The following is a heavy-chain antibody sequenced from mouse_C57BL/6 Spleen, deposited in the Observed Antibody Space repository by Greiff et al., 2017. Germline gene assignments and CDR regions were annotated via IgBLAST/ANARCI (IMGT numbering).Heavy chain of an antibody. Sequence: VQLQQSGPELVKPGASVKISCKASGYAFSSSWMNWVKQRPGKGLEWIGRIYPGDGDTNYNGKFKGKATLTADKSSSTAYRQLSSLTSEDSAVYFCARRGSRGDYFDYWGQGTTLTVSS. CDR1: GYAFSSSW. D-gene: IGHD1-1*01. V-gene: IGHV1-82*01. CDR3: ARRGSRGDYFDY. CDR2: IYPGDGDT. J-gene: IGHJ2*01.